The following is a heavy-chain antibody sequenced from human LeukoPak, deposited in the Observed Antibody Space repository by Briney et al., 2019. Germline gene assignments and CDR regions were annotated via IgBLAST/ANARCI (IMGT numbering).Heavy chain of an antibody. CDR1: GFTFSDYY. D-gene: IGHD3-10*01. CDR3: ASPDYYGSGSYW. J-gene: IGHJ4*02. V-gene: IGHV3-11*01. Sequence: PGGSLRLSCAASGFTFSDYYMSWIRQAPGKGLEWVSYISSSGSTIYYADSVKGRFIISRDNAKNSLYLQMNSLRAEDTAVYYCASPDYYGSGSYWWGQGTLVTVSS. CDR2: ISSSGSTI.